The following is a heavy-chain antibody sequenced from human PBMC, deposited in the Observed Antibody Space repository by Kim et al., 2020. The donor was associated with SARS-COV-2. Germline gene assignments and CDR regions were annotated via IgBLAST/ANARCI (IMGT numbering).Heavy chain of an antibody. Sequence: SVKVSCKASGGTFSSYAISWVRQAPGQGLEWMGGIIPIFGTANYAQKFQGRVTITADESTSTAYMELSSLRSEDTAVYYCARGDCSGGSCYGRARDYYYGMDVWGQGTTVTVSS. CDR2: IIPIFGTA. V-gene: IGHV1-69*13. CDR1: GGTFSSYA. CDR3: ARGDCSGGSCYGRARDYYYGMDV. D-gene: IGHD2-15*01. J-gene: IGHJ6*02.